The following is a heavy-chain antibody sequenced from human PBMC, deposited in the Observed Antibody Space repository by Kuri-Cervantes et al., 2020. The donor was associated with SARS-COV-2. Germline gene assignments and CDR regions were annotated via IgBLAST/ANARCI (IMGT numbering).Heavy chain of an antibody. J-gene: IGHJ2*01. Sequence: GGSLRLSCAASGFTFSSYSMNWVRQAPGKGLEWVSSISSSSSYIYYADSVKGRFTISRDNAKNSLYLQMNSLRAEDTAVYYCARDAYIAYYYDSSGSINWYFDLWGRGTLVTVSS. CDR3: ARDAYIAYYYDSSGSINWYFDL. D-gene: IGHD3-22*01. CDR1: GFTFSSYS. V-gene: IGHV3-21*01. CDR2: ISSSSSYI.